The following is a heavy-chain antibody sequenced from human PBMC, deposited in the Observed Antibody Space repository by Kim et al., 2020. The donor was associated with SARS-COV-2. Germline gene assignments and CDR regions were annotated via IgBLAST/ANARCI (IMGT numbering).Heavy chain of an antibody. CDR1: GFTVSSNY. Sequence: GGSLRLSCAASGFTVSSNYMSWVRQAPGKGLEWVSVIYSGGSTYYADSVKGRFTISRDNSKNTLYLQMNSLRAEDTAVYYCARVFHSSGWPLGLYEDYWGQGTLVTVSS. D-gene: IGHD6-19*01. CDR2: IYSGGST. CDR3: ARVFHSSGWPLGLYEDY. J-gene: IGHJ4*02. V-gene: IGHV3-53*01.